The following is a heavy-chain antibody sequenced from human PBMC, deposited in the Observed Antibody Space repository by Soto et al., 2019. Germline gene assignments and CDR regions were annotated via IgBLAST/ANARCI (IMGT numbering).Heavy chain of an antibody. CDR1: GGSFSGYY. D-gene: IGHD3-10*01. J-gene: IGHJ6*02. V-gene: IGHV4-34*01. Sequence: TLSLTCAVYGGSFSGYYWSWIRQPPGKGLEWIGEINHSGSTNYNPSLKSRVTISVDTSKNQLSLKLSSVTAADTAVYYCARQGFGATHGLVDVWGQGTTVTVSS. CDR3: ARQGFGATHGLVDV. CDR2: INHSGST.